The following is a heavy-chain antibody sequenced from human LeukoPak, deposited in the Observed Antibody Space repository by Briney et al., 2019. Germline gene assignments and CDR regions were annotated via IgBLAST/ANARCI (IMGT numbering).Heavy chain of an antibody. Sequence: SETLSLTCTVSGGSISGGSYYWSWIRQPAGKGLEWIGRIYTSGSTNYNPSLKSRVTISVDTSKNQFSLKLSSVTAADTAVYYCARGYYDSSGHFDYWGQGTLVTVSS. V-gene: IGHV4-61*02. CDR3: ARGYYDSSGHFDY. J-gene: IGHJ4*02. CDR2: IYTSGST. CDR1: GGSISGGSYY. D-gene: IGHD3-22*01.